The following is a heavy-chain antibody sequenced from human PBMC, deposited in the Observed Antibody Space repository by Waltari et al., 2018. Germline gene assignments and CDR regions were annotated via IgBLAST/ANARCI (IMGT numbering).Heavy chain of an antibody. CDR2: ISSDGTST. D-gene: IGHD1-26*01. CDR3: ARGEGGANEY. Sequence: EVHLVESGGGSVQPGGSLTLSCAGSGFTTDFWIHWVRQVPGKGLEWVSRISSDGTSTDYADPVKGRFTLSRDTTKKMVYLQMNSLRAEDTAIYYCARGEGGANEYWGQGTLVTVSA. J-gene: IGHJ4*02. CDR1: GFTTDFW. V-gene: IGHV3-74*01.